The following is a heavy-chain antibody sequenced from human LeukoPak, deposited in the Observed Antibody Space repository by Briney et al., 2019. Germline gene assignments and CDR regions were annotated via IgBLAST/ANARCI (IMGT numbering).Heavy chain of an antibody. CDR3: ARDSSAGDYENYFDY. V-gene: IGHV3-30*04. Sequence: GSLRLSCAASGFTFSSYAMHWVRPAPGKGLEGVAVISYDGSNKYYADSVKGRFTISRDNSKNTLYLQMNSLRAEDTAVYYCARDSSAGDYENYFDYWGQGTLVTVSS. J-gene: IGHJ4*02. CDR2: ISYDGSNK. D-gene: IGHD4-17*01. CDR1: GFTFSSYA.